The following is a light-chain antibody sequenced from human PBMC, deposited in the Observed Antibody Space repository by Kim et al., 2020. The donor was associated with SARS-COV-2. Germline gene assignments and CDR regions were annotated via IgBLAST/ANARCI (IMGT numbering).Light chain of an antibody. V-gene: IGLV2-14*03. CDR3: CSFKTGGTYV. J-gene: IGLJ1*01. Sequence: QSVLTQPASVSGSPGQSITISCTGASGDIGSHGFVSWYQQHPGTVPKLVIYNVRERPSGVPDRFSGSKSGNAASLTISDLQADDEADYYCCSFKTGGTYVFGSGTKVTVL. CDR1: SGDIGSHGF. CDR2: NVR.